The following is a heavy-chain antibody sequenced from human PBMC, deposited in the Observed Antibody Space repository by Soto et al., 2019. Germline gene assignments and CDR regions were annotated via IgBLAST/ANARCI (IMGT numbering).Heavy chain of an antibody. J-gene: IGHJ5*02. Sequence: TXETLSLTCTVSGGSISSGGYYWSWIRQRPGKGLGWIAYIYYDGSTYYNPSLKSRVTISRDTSKNHFSLKLTSVNAADTAVYFCARDDGALAVSPWGQGSLVTVSS. CDR3: ARDDGALAVSP. CDR2: IYYDGST. CDR1: GGSISSGGYY. D-gene: IGHD1-26*01. V-gene: IGHV4-31*03.